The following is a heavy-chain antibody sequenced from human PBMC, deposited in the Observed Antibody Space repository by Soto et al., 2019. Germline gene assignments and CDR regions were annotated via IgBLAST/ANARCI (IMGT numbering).Heavy chain of an antibody. Sequence: SETLSLTCTVSGGSVSSGSYYWSWIRQPPGKGLEWIGYVYYSGSTNYNPSLKSRVTISVDTSKNQFSLKLSSVTAADTAVYYCARDYYDSSGYYLDDWGQGTLVTVSS. J-gene: IGHJ4*02. CDR1: GGSVSSGSYY. V-gene: IGHV4-61*01. CDR3: ARDYYDSSGYYLDD. D-gene: IGHD3-22*01. CDR2: VYYSGST.